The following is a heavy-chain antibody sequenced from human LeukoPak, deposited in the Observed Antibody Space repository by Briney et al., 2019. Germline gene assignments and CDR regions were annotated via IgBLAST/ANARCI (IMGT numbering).Heavy chain of an antibody. V-gene: IGHV3-20*04. D-gene: IGHD4-17*01. CDR2: INWNGGST. J-gene: IGHJ5*02. CDR1: GFTFGDYR. CDR3: AREWGYDYGVA. Sequence: PGGSLTLSCAVSGFTFGDYRVSWARQPPGKGLEWLCDINWNGGSTGYAHSERGLSTSSRNTANNLLYLQMNRLTAEATAVYYCAREWGYDYGVAWGQGTLVTVSS.